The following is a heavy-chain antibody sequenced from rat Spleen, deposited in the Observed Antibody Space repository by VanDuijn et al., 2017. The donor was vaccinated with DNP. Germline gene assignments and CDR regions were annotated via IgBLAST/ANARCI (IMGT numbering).Heavy chain of an antibody. CDR3: ARLILRVWGAMDA. CDR1: GFSFSDYA. Sequence: EVQLVESGGGLVQPGRSLKLSCAASGFSFSDYAMAWVRQSPKKGLEWVGNIMDDGSGTYYRDSVKGRFTVSRDNAKSTLYLQMDSLRSEDTATYYCARLILRVWGAMDAWGQGTSVTVSS. CDR2: IMDDGSGT. J-gene: IGHJ4*01. V-gene: IGHV5-17*01. D-gene: IGHD1-7*01.